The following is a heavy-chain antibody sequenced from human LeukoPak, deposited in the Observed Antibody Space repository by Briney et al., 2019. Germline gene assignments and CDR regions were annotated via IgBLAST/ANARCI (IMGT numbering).Heavy chain of an antibody. V-gene: IGHV1-2*02. Sequence: ASVKVSCKPSGYTFTGHYMHWVRQAPGQGLEWMAWINPNSGGTNYAQKFQGRVTVTRDMSISTAYMELSSLRSDDAAVYYCARARGVGTSFNIAYWGQGTLVTVSS. CDR1: GYTFTGHY. CDR3: ARARGVGTSFNIAY. J-gene: IGHJ4*02. D-gene: IGHD3-10*01. CDR2: INPNSGGT.